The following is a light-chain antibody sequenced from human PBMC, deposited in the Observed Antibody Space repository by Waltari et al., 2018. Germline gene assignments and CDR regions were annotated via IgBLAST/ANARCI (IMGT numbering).Light chain of an antibody. Sequence: QAGLTQPPSVSKGLRQTATLTCTGNSNNVGNQGAAWLQQHQGHPPKLRSYSNNNRPSGISERFSASRSGNTASLTITGLQPEDDADYYCSAWDISLNTHVFGTGTKVTVL. V-gene: IGLV10-54*04. CDR2: SNN. J-gene: IGLJ1*01. CDR3: SAWDISLNTHV. CDR1: SNNVGNQG.